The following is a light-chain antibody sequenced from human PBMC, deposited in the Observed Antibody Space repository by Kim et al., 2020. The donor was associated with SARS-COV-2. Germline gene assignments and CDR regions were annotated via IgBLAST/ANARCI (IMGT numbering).Light chain of an antibody. CDR1: SSDVGGYEY. CDR3: CSYTGSIPYV. V-gene: IGLV2-14*01. J-gene: IGLJ1*01. Sequence: QSALTQPASVSGSPAQSITTSCTGTSSDVGGYEYVSRYQQYPAKAPKLMIYDVTERPSGVSNRFSGSKAGNTASLTISGLQTQDEADYYCCSYTGSIPYVFGTGTQV. CDR2: DVT.